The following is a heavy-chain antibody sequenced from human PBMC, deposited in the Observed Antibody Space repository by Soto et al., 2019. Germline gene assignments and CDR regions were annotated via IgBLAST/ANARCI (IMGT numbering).Heavy chain of an antibody. Sequence: ASVKVSCKASGYTFNGYGIFWVRQAPGQGLECMGWINAGNGDTKYSQEFQGRVTIGRDTSASTAYMELTSLTFEDTAVYYCARGGSGWPFDYWGQGTLVTVSS. D-gene: IGHD6-19*01. V-gene: IGHV1-3*01. J-gene: IGHJ4*02. CDR2: INAGNGDT. CDR1: GYTFNGYG. CDR3: ARGGSGWPFDY.